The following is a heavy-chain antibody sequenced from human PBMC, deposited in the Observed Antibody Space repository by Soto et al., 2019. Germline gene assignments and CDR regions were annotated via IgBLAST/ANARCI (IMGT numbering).Heavy chain of an antibody. Sequence: PSETLSFTCTVSGGSISSSIYYWGWIRQPPGKGLEWIGSIYYSGSTYYNPSLKSRVTISVDTSKNQFSLKLSSVTAADTAVYYCARRSSSSWYSYFDYWGQGALVTVSS. CDR2: IYYSGST. J-gene: IGHJ4*02. D-gene: IGHD6-13*01. V-gene: IGHV4-39*01. CDR1: GGSISSSIYY. CDR3: ARRSSSSWYSYFDY.